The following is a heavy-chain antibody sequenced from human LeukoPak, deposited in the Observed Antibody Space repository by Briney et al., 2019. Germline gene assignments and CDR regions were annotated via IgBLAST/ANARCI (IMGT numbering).Heavy chain of an antibody. CDR1: GGSISSGGYS. D-gene: IGHD3-10*01. V-gene: IGHV4-30-2*01. J-gene: IGHJ3*02. Sequence: PSETLSLTCAVSGGSISSGGYSWSWIRQPPGKGLEWIGYIYHSGSTYHNPSLKSRVTISVDRSKNQFSLKLSSVTAADTAVYYCARDYYGSGSYYAFDIWGQGTMVTVSS. CDR3: ARDYYGSGSYYAFDI. CDR2: IYHSGST.